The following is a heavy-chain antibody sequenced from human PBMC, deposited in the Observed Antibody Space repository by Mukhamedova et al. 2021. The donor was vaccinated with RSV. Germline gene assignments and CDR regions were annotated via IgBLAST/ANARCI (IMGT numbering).Heavy chain of an antibody. J-gene: IGHJ5*02. D-gene: IGHD4-17*01. V-gene: IGHV4-61*07. CDR3: ASQGLYGDYKSRFHP. CDR2: IYYSGST. Sequence: GYIYYSGSTNYNPSLXSLVTISVHTSXNQFSLKLSSVTAADTAVYYCASQGLYGDYKSRFHPWGQGTLVTLSS.